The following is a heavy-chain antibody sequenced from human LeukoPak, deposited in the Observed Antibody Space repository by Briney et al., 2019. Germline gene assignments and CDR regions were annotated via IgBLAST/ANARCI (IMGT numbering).Heavy chain of an antibody. CDR1: GGSISSYY. Sequence: SSETLSLTCTVSGGSISSYYWSWIRQPAGKGLEWIGRIHTRSTNYNPSPKSRVTISVDTSKNQFSLKLSSVTAADTAVYYCAAWKWELRAFDIWGQGTMVTVSS. V-gene: IGHV4-4*07. J-gene: IGHJ3*02. D-gene: IGHD1-26*01. CDR2: IHTRST. CDR3: AAWKWELRAFDI.